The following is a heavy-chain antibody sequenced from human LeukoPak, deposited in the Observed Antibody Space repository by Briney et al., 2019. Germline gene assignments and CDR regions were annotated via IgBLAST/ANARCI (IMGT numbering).Heavy chain of an antibody. Sequence: SVKVSCKASGGTFSSYAISWVRQAPGQGLEWMGGIIPIFGTANYAQKFQGRVTITTDESTSTAYMELSSLRSEDTAVYYCATAPNDYSNHYFDYWGLGTLVTVSS. CDR1: GGTFSSYA. CDR3: ATAPNDYSNHYFDY. V-gene: IGHV1-69*05. J-gene: IGHJ4*02. CDR2: IIPIFGTA. D-gene: IGHD4-11*01.